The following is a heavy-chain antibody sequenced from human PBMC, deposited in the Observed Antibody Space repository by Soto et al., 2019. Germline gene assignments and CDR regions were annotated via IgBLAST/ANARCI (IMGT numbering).Heavy chain of an antibody. D-gene: IGHD3-10*01. Sequence: EVQLVESGGGLVQPGRSLRLSCAASGFTFDDYVMHWVRQAPGKGLEWVSGISWNSGSIGYADSVKGRFTISRDNAKNSLYLQMNSLRAEDTALYYCAKDHGSGSYGWFDPWGQGTLVTVSS. J-gene: IGHJ5*02. CDR2: ISWNSGSI. CDR3: AKDHGSGSYGWFDP. V-gene: IGHV3-9*01. CDR1: GFTFDDYV.